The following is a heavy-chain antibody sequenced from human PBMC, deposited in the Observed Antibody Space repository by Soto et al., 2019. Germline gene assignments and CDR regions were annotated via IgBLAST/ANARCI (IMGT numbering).Heavy chain of an antibody. CDR3: ARDRERYRYSSSWFDP. CDR2: IYHSGST. CDR1: TYSISSDYY. V-gene: IGHV4-38-2*02. J-gene: IGHJ5*02. Sequence: SETLSLTCAVSTYSISSDYYWGWIRQPPGKGLEWIGSIYHSGSTYYNPSLKSRVTISIDTSKNQFSLKLSSATAADTAVYYCARDRERYRYSSSWFDPCGQGTLVTVPQ. D-gene: IGHD5-18*01.